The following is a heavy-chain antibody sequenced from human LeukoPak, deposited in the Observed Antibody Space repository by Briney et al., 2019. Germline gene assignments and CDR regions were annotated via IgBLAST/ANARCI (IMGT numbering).Heavy chain of an antibody. CDR2: ISAYNGNT. CDR1: GYTFTSYG. J-gene: IGHJ3*02. Sequence: GASVKVSCKASGYTFTSYGISWVRQAPGQGLEWMGWISAYNGNTIYAQKFQGRVTMTEDTSTDTAYMELRSLRSEDTAVYYCATDRVGGINAFDIWGQGTMVTVSS. D-gene: IGHD3-10*01. CDR3: ATDRVGGINAFDI. V-gene: IGHV1-18*01.